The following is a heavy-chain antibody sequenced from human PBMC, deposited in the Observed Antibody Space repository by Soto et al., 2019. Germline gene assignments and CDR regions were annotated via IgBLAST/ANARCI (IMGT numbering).Heavy chain of an antibody. CDR2: ISDHNGNT. D-gene: IGHD6-13*01. Sequence: QVQLVQSGAEVKKPGASVKVSCKASGYTFTSYGISWVRQAPGQGLEWMGWISDHNGNTKYAQKVQGRVTMTTYTSTSTDYMELRSLRSDDTAVYYWARDLAAGMIDYWGQGTLVTVSS. J-gene: IGHJ4*02. CDR3: ARDLAAGMIDY. CDR1: GYTFTSYG. V-gene: IGHV1-18*01.